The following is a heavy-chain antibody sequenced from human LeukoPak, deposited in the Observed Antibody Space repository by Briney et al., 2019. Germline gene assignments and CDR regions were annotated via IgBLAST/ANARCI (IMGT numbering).Heavy chain of an antibody. J-gene: IGHJ4*02. V-gene: IGHV4-59*02. D-gene: IGHD6-13*01. CDR3: ARLRTAAAGFDY. CDR1: GGPVSGYY. CDR2: IYYSGST. Sequence: SETLSVTCTVSGGPVSGYYWSSLRQPPGKGLEWIGYIYYSGSTNYNPSLNSRVTLSVDTSKNQCSLNLVSVTAADTAVYFCARLRTAAAGFDYWGQGTLVTVSS.